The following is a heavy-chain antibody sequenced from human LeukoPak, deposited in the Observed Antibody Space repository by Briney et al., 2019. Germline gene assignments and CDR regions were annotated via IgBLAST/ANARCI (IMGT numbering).Heavy chain of an antibody. CDR2: ISAYNGNT. Sequence: GASVKVSCKASGYTFTNYGINWVLQAPGQGLEWMGGISAYNGNTNYAQNFQCRVTMTTVTSTSTAYMELRGLRSDDTAVYYCARTPYYDFWSGYYQFDYWAQGTLVTVSS. CDR1: GYTFTNYG. CDR3: ARTPYYDFWSGYYQFDY. D-gene: IGHD3-3*01. J-gene: IGHJ4*02. V-gene: IGHV1-18*01.